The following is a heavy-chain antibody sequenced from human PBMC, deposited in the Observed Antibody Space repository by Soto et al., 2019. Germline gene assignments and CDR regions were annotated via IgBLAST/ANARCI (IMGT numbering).Heavy chain of an antibody. Sequence: QVQLVQSGAEVKKPGSSVRVSCKTSGDTFNNYGLSWVRQAPGRGPEWMGTIIPIFGTTTSAQKFQGRVILTADESTTTAYMDLSSLRFEDTAVYYCARPHKSGDYFDFWGQGTLVTVSS. V-gene: IGHV1-69*18. CDR1: GDTFNNYG. CDR3: ARPHKSGDYFDF. CDR2: IIPIFGTT. J-gene: IGHJ4*02. D-gene: IGHD4-17*01.